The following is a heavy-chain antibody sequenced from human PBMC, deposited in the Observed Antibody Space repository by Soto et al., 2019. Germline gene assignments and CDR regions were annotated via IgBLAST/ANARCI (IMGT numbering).Heavy chain of an antibody. J-gene: IGHJ5*02. CDR3: ATSYDSGFDP. CDR2: ISPKNGNT. V-gene: IGHV1-18*04. Sequence: QLLQSGAEVKKPGASVKVSCKASGYSFSTYDISWLRQAPGQGVEWMGRISPKNGNTEYAQKFQDRVTMTADTSTSTAYMELRGLRSDDTAIYYCATSYDSGFDPWGQGTLVTVSS. CDR1: GYSFSTYD. D-gene: IGHD3-3*01.